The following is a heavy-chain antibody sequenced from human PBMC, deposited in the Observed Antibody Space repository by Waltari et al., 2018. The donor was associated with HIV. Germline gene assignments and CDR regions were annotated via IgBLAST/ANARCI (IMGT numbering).Heavy chain of an antibody. J-gene: IGHJ4*02. CDR1: GYTFTSYT. CDR3: ARSYGGNSLCDY. V-gene: IGHV1-3*01. D-gene: IGHD4-17*01. Sequence: QVQLVQSGAEVKKPGASVKVSCKASGYTFTSYTLHWVRQAPGQRLEWMGWINAGNGNTQYSQKFQGRVTIKKDTSATTAYIELSSLRSEDTAVYYCARSYGGNSLCDYRGQGTLVAVSS. CDR2: INAGNGNT.